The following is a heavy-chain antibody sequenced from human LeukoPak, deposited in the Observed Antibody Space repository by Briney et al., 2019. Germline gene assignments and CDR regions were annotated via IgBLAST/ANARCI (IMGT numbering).Heavy chain of an antibody. CDR3: AKDYYGSGSYYTFDY. D-gene: IGHD3-10*01. J-gene: IGHJ4*02. Sequence: GGSLRLSCAASGFTFSSYAMSWVRQAPGKGLEWVSAISGSGGSTYYADSVKGRFTISRDNSKNTLYLQMNSLRAEDTAVYYCAKDYYGSGSYYTFDYWGQGTLVTVSS. V-gene: IGHV3-23*01. CDR2: ISGSGGST. CDR1: GFTFSSYA.